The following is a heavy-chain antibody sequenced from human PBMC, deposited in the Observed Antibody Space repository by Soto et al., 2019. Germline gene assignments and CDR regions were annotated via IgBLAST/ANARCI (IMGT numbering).Heavy chain of an antibody. J-gene: IGHJ4*02. D-gene: IGHD3-9*01. CDR1: GFTFSSYG. CDR3: ARGFGGHYYDILTGLDY. CDR2: IWYDGSNK. V-gene: IGHV3-33*01. Sequence: QVQLVESGGGVVQPGRSLRLSCAASGFTFSSYGMHWVRQAPGKGLEWVAVIWYDGSNKYYADSVKGRFTISRDNSKNTLYLKMNSLRAEDTAVYYCARGFGGHYYDILTGLDYWGQGTLVTVSS.